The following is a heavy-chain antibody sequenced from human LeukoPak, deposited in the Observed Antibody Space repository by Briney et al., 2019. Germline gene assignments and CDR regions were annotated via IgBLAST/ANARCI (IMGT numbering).Heavy chain of an antibody. Sequence: GGSLRLSCAASGFTFSSYGMHWVRQAPGKGLEWVAVISYDGSNKYYADSVKGRFTISRENSKNTLDLQMNNLRAEETAVEYFAKGLGRAAMVTRGGVRFDYWGQGTLVTVSS. CDR1: GFTFSSYG. V-gene: IGHV3-30*18. CDR3: AKGLGRAAMVTRGGVRFDY. J-gene: IGHJ4*02. D-gene: IGHD5-18*01. CDR2: ISYDGSNK.